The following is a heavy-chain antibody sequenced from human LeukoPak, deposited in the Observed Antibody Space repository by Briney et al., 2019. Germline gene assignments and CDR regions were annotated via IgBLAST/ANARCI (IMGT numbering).Heavy chain of an antibody. CDR2: ISGSGGST. Sequence: GSLRLSCAASGFTFSSYAMSWVRQAPGKGLEWVSAISGSGGSTYYADSVKGRFTISRDNSKNTLYLQMNSLRAEDTAVYYCANEIAAAGHYYSYGMDVWGQGTTVTVSS. CDR1: GFTFSSYA. CDR3: ANEIAAAGHYYSYGMDV. D-gene: IGHD6-13*01. J-gene: IGHJ6*02. V-gene: IGHV3-23*01.